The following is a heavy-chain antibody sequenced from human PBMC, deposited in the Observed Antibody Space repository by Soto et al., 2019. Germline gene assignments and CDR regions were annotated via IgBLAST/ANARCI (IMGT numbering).Heavy chain of an antibody. CDR2: ISSSSSTI. J-gene: IGHJ4*02. CDR1: GFTFSSYS. V-gene: IGHV3-48*02. D-gene: IGHD3-22*01. CDR3: ARVDYDSSGYLGDY. Sequence: PGGSLRLSCAASGFTFSSYSMNWVRQAPGKGLEWVSYISSSSSTIYYADSVKGRFTISRDNAKNPLYLQMNSLRDEDTAVYYCARVDYDSSGYLGDYWGQGTLVTVSS.